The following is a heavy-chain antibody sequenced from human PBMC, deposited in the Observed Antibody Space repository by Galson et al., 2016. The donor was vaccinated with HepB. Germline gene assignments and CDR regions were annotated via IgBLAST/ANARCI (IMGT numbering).Heavy chain of an antibody. CDR2: ISYDGSNK. Sequence: SLRLSCAASGFTFSSYGMHWVRQAPGKGLEWVAVISYDGSNKYYADSVKGRFTISRDNSRNTLYLQMNSLRAEDTAVYYCARGQWLALYYIDVWGKGTTVTVSS. V-gene: IGHV3-30*03. D-gene: IGHD6-19*01. J-gene: IGHJ6*03. CDR1: GFTFSSYG. CDR3: ARGQWLALYYIDV.